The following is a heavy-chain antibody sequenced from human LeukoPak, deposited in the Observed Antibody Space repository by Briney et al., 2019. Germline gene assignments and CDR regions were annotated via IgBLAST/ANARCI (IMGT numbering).Heavy chain of an antibody. CDR1: GYSFTGYY. D-gene: IGHD3-16*01. CDR2: INPNSGGT. J-gene: IGHJ6*02. V-gene: IGHV1-2*02. Sequence: ASVKVSCKASGYSFTGYYMHWVRQAPGQGLEWMGWINPNSGGTNYAQKFQGRVTMTRDTSISTAYMELSRLRSDDTDVYYCARAKRTTIGDDYYYYGMDVWGQGTTVTVSS. CDR3: ARAKRTTIGDDYYYYGMDV.